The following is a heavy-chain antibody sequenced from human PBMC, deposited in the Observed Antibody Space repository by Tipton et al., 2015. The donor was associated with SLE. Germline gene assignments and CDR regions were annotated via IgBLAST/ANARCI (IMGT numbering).Heavy chain of an antibody. Sequence: SLRLSCAGFGFTFSGYALHWVRQAPGKGLEWVSAISHDGSNRYYADSVQGRFTISRDLSKNTLYLQMNSLRTEDTAIYYCTRAPEGMDVWGQGTTVTVSS. CDR2: ISHDGSNR. CDR1: GFTFSGYA. CDR3: TRAPEGMDV. D-gene: IGHD1-14*01. V-gene: IGHV3-30-3*01. J-gene: IGHJ6*02.